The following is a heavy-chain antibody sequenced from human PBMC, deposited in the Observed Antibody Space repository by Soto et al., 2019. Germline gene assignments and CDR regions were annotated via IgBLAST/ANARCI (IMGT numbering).Heavy chain of an antibody. J-gene: IGHJ4*02. V-gene: IGHV1-18*01. CDR3: ARDIRKAYDYNWGSWPAGGY. Sequence: ASLKVSCKASGYTFTSYGISWVRQAPGQGLEWMGWISAYNGNTNYAQKLQGRVTMTTDTSTSTAYMELRSLRSDDTAVYYCARDIRKAYDYNWGSWPAGGYWGQGTLVTVSS. D-gene: IGHD3-16*01. CDR1: GYTFTSYG. CDR2: ISAYNGNT.